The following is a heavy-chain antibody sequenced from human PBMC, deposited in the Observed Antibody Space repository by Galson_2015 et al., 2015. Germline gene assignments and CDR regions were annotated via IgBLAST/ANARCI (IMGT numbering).Heavy chain of an antibody. V-gene: IGHV3-23*01. CDR1: GFSFTSYA. CDR3: AKERRSAFCTSTSCESYFDF. J-gene: IGHJ4*02. Sequence: ALRLSCAASGFSFTSYAMSWVRQAPGKGLEWVSTVSGSGGYTYYADSVKGRFTVSRDNSKNTLNLRMNSLRAEDTAVYYCAKERRSAFCTSTSCESYFDFWGQGTLFTVS. D-gene: IGHD2-2*01. CDR2: VSGSGGYT.